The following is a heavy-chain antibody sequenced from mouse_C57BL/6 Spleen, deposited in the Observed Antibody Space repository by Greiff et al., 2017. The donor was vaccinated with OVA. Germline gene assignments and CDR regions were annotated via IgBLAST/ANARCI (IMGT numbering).Heavy chain of an antibody. CDR3: AREGSSKPYFDY. J-gene: IGHJ2*01. Sequence: QVQLQQPGAELVRPGTSVKLSCKASGYTFTSYWMHWVKQRPGQGLEWIGVIDPSDSYTNYNQKFKGKATLTVDTSSSTAYMQLSSLPSEDSAVYYCAREGSSKPYFDYWGQGTTRTVSS. D-gene: IGHD6-1*01. CDR1: GYTFTSYW. V-gene: IGHV1-59*01. CDR2: IDPSDSYT.